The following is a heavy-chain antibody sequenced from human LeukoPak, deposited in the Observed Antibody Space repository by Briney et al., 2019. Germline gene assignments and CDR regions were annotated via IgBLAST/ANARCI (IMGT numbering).Heavy chain of an antibody. V-gene: IGHV3-48*01. CDR3: AREDPGRIAADC. CDR1: GFTFNTYT. J-gene: IGHJ4*02. Sequence: PGGSLRLSCAASGFTFNTYTMNWVRQAPGKGLEWVSYISSRSDAIYYADSVKGRFTISRDNAKNSLFLQMNSLRAEDTAIYYCAREDPGRIAADCWGQGTLVTVSS. CDR2: ISSRSDAI. D-gene: IGHD2-15*01.